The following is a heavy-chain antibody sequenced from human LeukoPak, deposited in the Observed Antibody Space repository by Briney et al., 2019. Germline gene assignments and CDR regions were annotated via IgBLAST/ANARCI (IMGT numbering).Heavy chain of an antibody. V-gene: IGHV4-61*01. CDR2: IYYSGST. CDR3: ARHFAFSYSYMDV. J-gene: IGHJ6*03. CDR1: GGSISSGSYY. D-gene: IGHD4-11*01. Sequence: SETLSLTCTVSGGSISSGSYYWSWIRQPPGKGLEWIGYIYYSGSTNYNPSLKSRVTISVDTSKNQFSLKLSSVTAADTAVYYCARHFAFSYSYMDVWGKGTPVTVSS.